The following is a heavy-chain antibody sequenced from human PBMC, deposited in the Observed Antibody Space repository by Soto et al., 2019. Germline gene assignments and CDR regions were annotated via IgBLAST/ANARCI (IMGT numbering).Heavy chain of an antibody. CDR2: IQTKSNDYAT. CDR1: GSTFSDSA. CDR3: TCSVSGDTGLHF. D-gene: IGHD5-18*01. V-gene: IGHV3-73*02. J-gene: IGHJ4*02. Sequence: ELQLVESGGALVQPGWSLRLSCAASGSTFSDSAMHWVRLASGKGLEWVGRIQTKSNDYATAYGESVKGRFTISRDESKDTAYLQMNSLKADDTAVYFCTCSVSGDTGLHFWGQGTLVTVSS.